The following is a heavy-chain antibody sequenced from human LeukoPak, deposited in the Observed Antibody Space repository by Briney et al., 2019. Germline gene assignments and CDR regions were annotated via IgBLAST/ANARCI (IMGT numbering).Heavy chain of an antibody. Sequence: GGSLRLSCVASGFTFSNLAMGWVRQAPGKGLEWVSVISDSGGTTYYADSVKGRFTISRDNSRKTLYLQMNSLRVDDTAVYYCAKDARRYSGWYFFDHWGQGTLVTVSS. J-gene: IGHJ4*02. CDR2: ISDSGGTT. CDR3: AKDARRYSGWYFFDH. V-gene: IGHV3-23*01. D-gene: IGHD6-19*01. CDR1: GFTFSNLA.